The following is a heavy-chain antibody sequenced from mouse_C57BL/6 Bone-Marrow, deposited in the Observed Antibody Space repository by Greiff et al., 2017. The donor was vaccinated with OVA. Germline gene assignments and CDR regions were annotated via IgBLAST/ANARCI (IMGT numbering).Heavy chain of an antibody. CDR3: ARQGIIFYAMDY. J-gene: IGHJ4*01. Sequence: EVHLVESGGDLVKPGGSLKLSCAASGFTFSSYGMSWVRQTPDKRLEWVATISSGGSYTYYPDSVKGRFTISRDNAKNTLYLQMSSLKSEDTAMYYCARQGIIFYAMDYWGQGTSVTVSS. CDR1: GFTFSSYG. CDR2: ISSGGSYT. V-gene: IGHV5-6*01. D-gene: IGHD2-14*01.